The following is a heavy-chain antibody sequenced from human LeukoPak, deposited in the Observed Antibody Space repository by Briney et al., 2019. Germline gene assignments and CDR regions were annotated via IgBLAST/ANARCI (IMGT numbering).Heavy chain of an antibody. CDR1: GYSFTSYW. CDR3: ARLEYSSSWYRSHMDV. D-gene: IGHD6-13*01. CDR2: IYPGDSDT. V-gene: IGHV5-51*01. Sequence: GESLKISCKGSGYSFTSYWIGWVRQMPGKGLEWMGIIYPGDSDTRYSPSFQGQVTISADKSISTAYPQWSSLKASDTAMYYCARLEYSSSWYRSHMDVWGNGTTVTVSS. J-gene: IGHJ6*03.